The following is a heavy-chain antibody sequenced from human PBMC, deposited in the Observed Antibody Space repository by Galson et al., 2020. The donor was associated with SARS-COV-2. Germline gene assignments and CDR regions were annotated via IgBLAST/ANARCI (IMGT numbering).Heavy chain of an antibody. CDR1: GFTFSSYA. J-gene: IGHJ4*02. CDR3: AASGGWLFNPDY. Sequence: GESLKISCAASGFTFSSYAMHWVRQAPGKGLEWVAVISYDGSNKYYADSVKGRFTISRDNSKNTLYLQMNSLRAEDTAVYYCAASGGWLFNPDYWGQGTLVTVSS. D-gene: IGHD3-22*01. CDR2: ISYDGSNK. V-gene: IGHV3-30-3*01.